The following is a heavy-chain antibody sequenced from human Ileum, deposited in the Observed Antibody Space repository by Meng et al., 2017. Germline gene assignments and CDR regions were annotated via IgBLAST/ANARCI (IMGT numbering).Heavy chain of an antibody. Sequence: EVRLLESGGGSVQPGGSLRLSCAASGFSFSNYAMDWVRQAPGKGLEWISTIGSTTYYADSVKGRFTVSRDTSKNTLYLQMNSLRAEDAAVYYCARGCNNIDCYFRNWGQGTLVTVSS. J-gene: IGHJ4*02. CDR2: IGSTT. CDR1: GFSFSNYA. CDR3: ARGCNNIDCYFRN. V-gene: IGHV3-23*01. D-gene: IGHD2-21*01.